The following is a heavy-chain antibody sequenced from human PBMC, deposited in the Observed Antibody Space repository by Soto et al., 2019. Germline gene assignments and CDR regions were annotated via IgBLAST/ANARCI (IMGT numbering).Heavy chain of an antibody. V-gene: IGHV3-30-3*01. CDR1: GFTFSSSA. CDR3: ARDSPQGIDY. CDR2: IAYDGINK. Sequence: QVQLVESGGGVGQPGRSLRLSCAASGFTFSSSAMHWVRQAPGKGLEWVAGIAYDGINKYHADSVKGRFTISRDNSKNTLYVPMHSLRGEDTAVYYCARDSPQGIDYWGQGARVTVSS. J-gene: IGHJ4*02. D-gene: IGHD2-15*01.